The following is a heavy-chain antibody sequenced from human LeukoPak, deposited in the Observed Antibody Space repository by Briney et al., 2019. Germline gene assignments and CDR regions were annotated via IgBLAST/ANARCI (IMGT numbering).Heavy chain of an antibody. V-gene: IGHV3-30*04. CDR1: GFTFSSYA. Sequence: GGSLRLSCAASGFTFSSYAMHWVRQAPGKGLEWVAVISYDGSNKYYADSVKGRFTISRDNSKNTLYLQMNSLRAEDTAVYYCARDTDSSSLYYFDHWGQGTLVTVSS. J-gene: IGHJ4*02. CDR3: ARDTDSSSLYYFDH. CDR2: ISYDGSNK. D-gene: IGHD6-6*01.